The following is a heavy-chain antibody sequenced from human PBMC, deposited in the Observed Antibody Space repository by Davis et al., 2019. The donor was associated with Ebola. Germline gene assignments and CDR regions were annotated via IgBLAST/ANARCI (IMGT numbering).Heavy chain of an antibody. CDR2: IYYSGST. CDR3: ARSIAATIVYYYGMDV. Sequence: MPSETLSLTCAVYGGSFSGYYWSWIRQPPGKGLEWIGSIYYSGSTYYNPSLKSRVTISVDTSKNQFSLKLSSVTAADTAVYYCARSIAATIVYYYGMDVWGQGTTVTVSS. J-gene: IGHJ6*02. CDR1: GGSFSGYY. D-gene: IGHD6-6*01. V-gene: IGHV4-34*01.